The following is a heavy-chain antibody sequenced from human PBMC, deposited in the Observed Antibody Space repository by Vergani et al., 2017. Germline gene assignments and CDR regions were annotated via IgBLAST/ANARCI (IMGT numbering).Heavy chain of an antibody. CDR1: GASVNSYY. CDR2: VSFRGDT. D-gene: IGHD3-10*01. V-gene: IGHV4-59*02. CDR3: ARSRIYYCAGSPDY. Sequence: QVQLQESGPGLVKPSETLSPTCTVSGASVNSYYWSWIRRPPGKGLEWMGYVSFRGDTLYDPSVKGRMTISLDTSSNQFSLYLTSVTAADTAVYYCARSRIYYCAGSPDYWGQGTLVTVSS. J-gene: IGHJ4*02.